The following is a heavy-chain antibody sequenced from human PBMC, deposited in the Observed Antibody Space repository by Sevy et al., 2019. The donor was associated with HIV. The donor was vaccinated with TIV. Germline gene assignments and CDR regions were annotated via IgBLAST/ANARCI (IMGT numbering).Heavy chain of an antibody. CDR1: GGSVSSGSYY. CDR3: ARFQVHAWGFDP. V-gene: IGHV4-61*01. Sequence: SETLSLTCTVSGGSVSSGSYYWSWIRQPPGKGLEWIGYIYYSGSNNYNPSLKSRVTISVDTSKNQFSLKLSSVTAADTAVYYCARFQVHAWGFDPWGQGTLVTVSS. CDR2: IYYSGSN. J-gene: IGHJ5*02. D-gene: IGHD1-1*01.